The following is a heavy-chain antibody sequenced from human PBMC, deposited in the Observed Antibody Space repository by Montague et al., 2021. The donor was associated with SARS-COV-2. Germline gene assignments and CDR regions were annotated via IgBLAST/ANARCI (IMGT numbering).Heavy chain of an antibody. CDR1: GGSVSSSYYY. J-gene: IGHJ6*03. V-gene: IGHV4-39*01. CDR2: ISYSGRT. Sequence: SETLSLTCTVSGGSVSSSYYYWGWIRQPPGRGLEWVGSISYSGRTYSSPSIKSRLTICVGSSENQFSLRLNSVTAADTAVYYYASSYYYGSGTYVYNYYMDVWGKGTTVTVSS. CDR3: ASSYYYGSGTYVYNYYMDV. D-gene: IGHD3-10*01.